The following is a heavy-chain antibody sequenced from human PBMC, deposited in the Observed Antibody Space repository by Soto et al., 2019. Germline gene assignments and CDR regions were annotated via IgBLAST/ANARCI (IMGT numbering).Heavy chain of an antibody. CDR3: ARDIGEMSAV. D-gene: IGHD3-10*01. Sequence: GGSLRLSCTGSGFTFSSSTMTWVRQGPGKGLEWVSSISSSSSYIYFADSLKGRFTISRDNAKNSLYLQMNSLRAEDTAVYYCARDIGEMSAVWGQGAQVTVSS. J-gene: IGHJ4*02. V-gene: IGHV3-21*06. CDR1: GFTFSSST. CDR2: ISSSSSYI.